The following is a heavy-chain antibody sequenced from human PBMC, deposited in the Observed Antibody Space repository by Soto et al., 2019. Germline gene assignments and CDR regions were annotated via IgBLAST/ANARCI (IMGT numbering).Heavy chain of an antibody. CDR2: ISYDGSNK. Sequence: GESLRLSCAASGFPFSSYAMHWVRQAPGKGLEWVAVISYDGSNKYYADSVKGRFTISRDNSKNTLYLQMNSLRAEDTAVYYCARDRPVGVVAATPPFDYWGQGTLVTSPQ. D-gene: IGHD2-15*01. J-gene: IGHJ4*02. CDR3: ARDRPVGVVAATPPFDY. CDR1: GFPFSSYA. V-gene: IGHV3-30-3*01.